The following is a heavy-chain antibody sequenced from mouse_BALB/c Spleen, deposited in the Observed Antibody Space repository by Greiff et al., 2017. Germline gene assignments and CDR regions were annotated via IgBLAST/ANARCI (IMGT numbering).Heavy chain of an antibody. V-gene: IGHV1-61*01. D-gene: IGHD1-1*01. CDR3: ARSGYYGSLDY. CDR2: IDPSDSET. CDR1: GYSFTSYW. Sequence: QVQLQQPGAELVRPGASVKLSCKASGYSFTSYWMNWVKQRPGQGLVWIVMIDPSDSETRLNQKFKDMATLPVVKSSSTASMQLSSPTSEDSAVYYCARSGYYGSLDYWGQGTTLTDSS. J-gene: IGHJ2*01.